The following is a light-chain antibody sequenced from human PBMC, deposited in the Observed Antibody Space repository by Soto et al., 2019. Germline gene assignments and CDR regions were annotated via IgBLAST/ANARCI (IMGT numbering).Light chain of an antibody. CDR3: MQVLQTSWT. J-gene: IGKJ1*01. V-gene: IGKV2-28*01. CDR2: LGS. Sequence: DIVLTQSPLSLPVTPGEPASISCRYSQSLLHSNGYNYLDWYLQRPGQSPQLLIYLGSSRASGVPDRFSGSGSGTDFTLKISRVEAEDVGVYYCMQVLQTSWTFGQGTKVEIK. CDR1: QSLLHSNGYNY.